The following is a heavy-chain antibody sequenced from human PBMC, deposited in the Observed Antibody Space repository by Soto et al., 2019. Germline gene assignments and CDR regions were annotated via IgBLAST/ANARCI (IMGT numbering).Heavy chain of an antibody. J-gene: IGHJ3*02. CDR2: ISAYNGNT. V-gene: IGHV1-18*01. Sequence: ASVKVSCKASGYTFTSYGISWVRQAPGQGLEWMGCISAYNGNTNYAQKLQGRVTMTTDTSTSTAYTELRSLRSDDTAVYYCARDGYSSGWSTSAAAFDIWGQGTMVTVSS. CDR1: GYTFTSYG. D-gene: IGHD6-19*01. CDR3: ARDGYSSGWSTSAAAFDI.